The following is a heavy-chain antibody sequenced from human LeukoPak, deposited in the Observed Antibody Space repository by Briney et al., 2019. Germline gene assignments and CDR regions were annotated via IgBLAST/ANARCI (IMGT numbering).Heavy chain of an antibody. J-gene: IGHJ4*02. V-gene: IGHV4-34*01. CDR2: INHTGST. D-gene: IGHD5-12*01. Sequence: SETLSLTCAVYGGSFSSYYWSWIRQPPGKGLEWIGEINHTGSTNYNPSLKSRVTISVDTSKNQFSLKLSSVTAAATAVYYCARDGYSGNDGLWGQGSLVTVSS. CDR1: GGSFSSYY. CDR3: ARDGYSGNDGL.